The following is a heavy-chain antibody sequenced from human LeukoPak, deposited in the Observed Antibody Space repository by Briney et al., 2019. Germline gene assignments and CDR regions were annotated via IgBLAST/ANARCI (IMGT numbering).Heavy chain of an antibody. J-gene: IGHJ4*02. Sequence: SETLSLTCAVYGGSFSGYYWSWIRQPPGKGLEWIGEINHSGSTNYNPSLKSRVTISVDTSKNQFSLKLSSVTAADTAVYYCVRGRYYDSSGYLPRHYFDYWGQGTLVTVSS. D-gene: IGHD3-22*01. CDR1: GGSFSGYY. CDR2: INHSGST. CDR3: VRGRYYDSSGYLPRHYFDY. V-gene: IGHV4-34*01.